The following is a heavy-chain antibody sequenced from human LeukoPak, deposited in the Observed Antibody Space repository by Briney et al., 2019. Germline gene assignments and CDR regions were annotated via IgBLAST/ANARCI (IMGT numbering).Heavy chain of an antibody. CDR3: AKDSSTSSSWYYFGIFDY. CDR2: ISSSSSYI. CDR1: GFTFSSYS. J-gene: IGHJ4*02. D-gene: IGHD6-13*01. Sequence: GGSLRLSCAASGFTFSSYSTNWVRQAPGKGLEWVSSISSSSSYIYYADSVKGRFTISRDNSKNTLYLQMNSLRAEDTAVYYCAKDSSTSSSWYYFGIFDYWGQGTLVTVSS. V-gene: IGHV3-21*04.